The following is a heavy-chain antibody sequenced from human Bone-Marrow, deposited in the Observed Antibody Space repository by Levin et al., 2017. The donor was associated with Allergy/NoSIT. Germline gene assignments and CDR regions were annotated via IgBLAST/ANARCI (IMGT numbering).Heavy chain of an antibody. CDR2: IIPMYGTP. D-gene: IGHD2-8*02. Sequence: SVKVSCKASGDTFSSYVITWVRQAPGQGLQYMGGIIPMYGTPNYAQSFQGRVTITADEFTSTAYMELNRLRLEDTAVYFCARGAGHCTGGTCLNDAYDIWGQGTKITVSS. CDR3: ARGAGHCTGGTCLNDAYDI. V-gene: IGHV1-69*13. J-gene: IGHJ3*02. CDR1: GDTFSSYV.